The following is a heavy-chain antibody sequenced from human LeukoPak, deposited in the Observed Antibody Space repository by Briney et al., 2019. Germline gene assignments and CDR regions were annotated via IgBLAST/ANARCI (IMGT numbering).Heavy chain of an antibody. Sequence: SCKASGYTFTSYAMHWVRQAPGKGLEWVAVISYDGSNKYYADSVKGRFTISRDNAKNSLYLQLNSLRAEDTAVYYCARSLVVGATYPYHWGQGTLVTVSS. J-gene: IGHJ5*02. V-gene: IGHV3-30*04. CDR2: ISYDGSNK. CDR1: GYTFTSYA. CDR3: ARSLVVGATYPYH. D-gene: IGHD1-26*01.